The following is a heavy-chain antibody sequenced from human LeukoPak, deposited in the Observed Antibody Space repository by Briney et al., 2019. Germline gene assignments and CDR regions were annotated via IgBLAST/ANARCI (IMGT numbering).Heavy chain of an antibody. CDR1: GFTFSAYA. CDR3: TRSNRESVRWLDP. V-gene: IGHV3-30-3*01. Sequence: GGSLRLSCAASGFTFSAYAMHWVRQAPGKGLEWVTAVSYEGTDEYYADSGKGRFSLSRDNSKNTVYLHMNSLKTEDTAVYYCTRSNRESVRWLDPWGQGTLVTVSS. D-gene: IGHD3-10*01. CDR2: VSYEGTDE. J-gene: IGHJ5*02.